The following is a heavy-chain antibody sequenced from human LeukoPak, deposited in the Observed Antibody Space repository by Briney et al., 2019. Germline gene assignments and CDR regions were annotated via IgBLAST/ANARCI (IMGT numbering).Heavy chain of an antibody. D-gene: IGHD3-10*01. Sequence: GGSLRLSCAASGFTFNLSPLAWVRQAPGKGLEGVSAISGSGGSTYYADSVKGRFTMSRDNSKNMLYLQMNSLRAEDTAVYYCAKSSPFGSGTYYYPFDYWGQGTLVTVSS. V-gene: IGHV3-23*01. CDR3: AKSSPFGSGTYYYPFDY. CDR1: GFTFNLSP. CDR2: ISGSGGST. J-gene: IGHJ4*02.